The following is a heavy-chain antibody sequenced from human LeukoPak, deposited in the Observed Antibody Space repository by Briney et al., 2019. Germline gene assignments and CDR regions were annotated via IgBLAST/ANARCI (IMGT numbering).Heavy chain of an antibody. CDR2: IFYSGST. CDR1: GGSISSSSYY. D-gene: IGHD3-10*01. V-gene: IGHV4-31*03. J-gene: IGHJ4*02. CDR3: ARGTYYSSSGSYYNLDQ. Sequence: SETLSLTCTVSGGSISSSSYYWGWIRQPPGKGLEWLGYIFYSGSTYYNPSLKGRFTISLDTSKNQLSLKLSSVTAADTAVYYCARGTYYSSSGSYYNLDQWGQGTLVTVSS.